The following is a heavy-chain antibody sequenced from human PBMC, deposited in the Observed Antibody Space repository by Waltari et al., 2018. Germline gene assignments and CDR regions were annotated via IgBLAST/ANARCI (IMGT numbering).Heavy chain of an antibody. D-gene: IGHD6-6*01. J-gene: IGHJ6*03. Sequence: QVQLVQSGAEVKKPGASVKVSCKVSGYTLTELSMHWVRQAPGKGLDWMGGFDPEDGETIYAQKFQGRVTMTEDTSTDTAYMELSSLRSEDTAVYYCATDIAIAARPTDYYYYMDVWGKGTTVTVSS. CDR1: GYTLTELS. V-gene: IGHV1-24*01. CDR3: ATDIAIAARPTDYYYYMDV. CDR2: FDPEDGET.